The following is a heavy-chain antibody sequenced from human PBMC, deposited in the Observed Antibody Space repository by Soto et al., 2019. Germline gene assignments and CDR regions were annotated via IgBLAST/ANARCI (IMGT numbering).Heavy chain of an antibody. CDR1: GYSISSGYY. D-gene: IGHD2-15*01. J-gene: IGHJ6*02. CDR2: FYHSGST. CDR3: ARALYCSGGSCSPLRGMDV. V-gene: IGHV4-38-2*01. Sequence: SETLSLTCAVSGYSISSGYYWGWIRQPPGEGLAWIGTFYHSGSTYYNPSLKSRVTISVDTSKNQFSLKLSSVTAADTALYYCARALYCSGGSCSPLRGMDVWGQGTTVTVS.